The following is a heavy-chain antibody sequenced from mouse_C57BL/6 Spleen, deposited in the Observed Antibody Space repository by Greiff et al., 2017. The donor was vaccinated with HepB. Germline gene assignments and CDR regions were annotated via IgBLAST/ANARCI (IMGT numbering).Heavy chain of an antibody. CDR1: GFNIKDDY. D-gene: IGHD1-1*01. Sequence: EVQLQQSGAELVRPGASVKLSCTASGFNIKDDYMHWVKQRPEQGLEWIGWIDPENGDTEYASKFQGKATITADTSSNTAYLQLSSLTSEDTAVYYWTTGGYGSSSFDYWGQGTTLTVSS. CDR3: TTGGYGSSSFDY. V-gene: IGHV14-4*01. CDR2: IDPENGDT. J-gene: IGHJ2*01.